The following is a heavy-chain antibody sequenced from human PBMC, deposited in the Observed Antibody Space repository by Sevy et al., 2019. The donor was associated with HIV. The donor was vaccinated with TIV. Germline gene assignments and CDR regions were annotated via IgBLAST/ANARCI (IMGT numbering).Heavy chain of an antibody. J-gene: IGHJ4*02. CDR1: GGSVSSGSYY. V-gene: IGHV4-61*01. CDR2: IYYSGST. Sequence: SETLSLTCTVSGGSVSSGSYYWSWIRQPPGKGLEWIVYIYYSGSTNYNPSLKSRVTISVDTSKNQFSLKLSSVTAADTAVYYCARDPAGADFWSGYWGGSFDYWGQGTLVTVSS. CDR3: ARDPAGADFWSGYWGGSFDY. D-gene: IGHD3-3*01.